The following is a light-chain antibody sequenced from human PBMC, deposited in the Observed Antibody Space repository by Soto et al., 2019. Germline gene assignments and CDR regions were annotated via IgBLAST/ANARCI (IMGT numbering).Light chain of an antibody. Sequence: DVLMTQSPLSLSVTLGQPASISCRSSQRLVDSSDGNTYLNWFHQRPGQSPRRLIYKISNRDSGVPDRFTGSGSGTDFTLKITRVEAEDVGLYFCMQGTHWPPYTFGQGTKLEIK. CDR1: QRLVDSSDGNTY. J-gene: IGKJ2*01. CDR2: KIS. V-gene: IGKV2-30*01. CDR3: MQGTHWPPYT.